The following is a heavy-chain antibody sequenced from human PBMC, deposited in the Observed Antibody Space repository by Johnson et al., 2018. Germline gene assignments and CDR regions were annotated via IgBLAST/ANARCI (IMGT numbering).Heavy chain of an antibody. CDR2: IYYSGST. CDR3: ARSQAVQH. CDR1: GGSISSYY. Sequence: QVQLQESGPGLVKPSETLSLTCTVSGGSISSYYWSWIRQPPGKGLEWIGYIYYSGSTNYNPSLKSRVTISVDTSKNQFSLKLSSLTAADTAVYYCARSQAVQHWGQGTLVTVSS. J-gene: IGHJ1*01. V-gene: IGHV4-59*01.